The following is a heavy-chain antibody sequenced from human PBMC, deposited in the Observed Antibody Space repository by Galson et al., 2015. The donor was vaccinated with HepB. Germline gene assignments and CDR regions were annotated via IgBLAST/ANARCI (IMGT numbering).Heavy chain of an antibody. V-gene: IGHV4-59*01. CDR3: ARASGWLQLRPRYFDY. CDR1: GGSISSYY. Sequence: TLSLTCTVSGGSISSYYWSWIRQPPGKGLEWIGYIYYSGSTNYNPSLTSRVTISVDTSKNQFSLKVSSVTAADTAVYYCARASGWLQLRPRYFDYWGQGTLVTVSS. J-gene: IGHJ4*02. CDR2: IYYSGST. D-gene: IGHD5-24*01.